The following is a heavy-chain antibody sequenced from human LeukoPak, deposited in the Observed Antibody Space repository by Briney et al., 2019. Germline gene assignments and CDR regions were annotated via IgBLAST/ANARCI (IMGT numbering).Heavy chain of an antibody. V-gene: IGHV4-59*08. Sequence: SETLSLTCTVSGGSISGYFWSWIRQPPGGALDYTGYIYYSGGTDYNPSLKSRLSISVDTSKNQFSLKLSSVTAADTAVYYCARLGRDDDGNPHDYWGQGTLVTVSS. J-gene: IGHJ4*02. CDR3: ARLGRDDDGNPHDY. D-gene: IGHD5-24*01. CDR1: GGSISGYF. CDR2: IYYSGGT.